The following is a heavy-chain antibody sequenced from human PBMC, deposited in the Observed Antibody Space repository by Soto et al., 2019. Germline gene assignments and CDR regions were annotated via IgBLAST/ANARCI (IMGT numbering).Heavy chain of an antibody. Sequence: GGSLRLSCAASGFTFSSYAMSWVRQALGKGLEWVSAISGSGGSTYYADSVKGRFTISRDNSKNTLYLQMNSLRAEDTAVYYCASHSYYDFWSGYPIPSGYYYGMDVWGQGTTVTVSS. CDR3: ASHSYYDFWSGYPIPSGYYYGMDV. V-gene: IGHV3-23*01. D-gene: IGHD3-3*01. CDR2: ISGSGGST. J-gene: IGHJ6*02. CDR1: GFTFSSYA.